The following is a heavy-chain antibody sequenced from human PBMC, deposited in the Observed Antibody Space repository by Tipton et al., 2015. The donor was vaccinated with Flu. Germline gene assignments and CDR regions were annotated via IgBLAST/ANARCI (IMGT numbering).Heavy chain of an antibody. Sequence: SLRLSCAASGFTFSSYSMNWVRQAPGKGLEWVSSIGSSSSYIYYADSVKGRFTISRDNAKNSLYLQMNSLRAEDTAVYYCAREESGGSGPDYWGQGTLVTVSS. V-gene: IGHV3-21*06. CDR3: AREESGGSGPDY. J-gene: IGHJ4*02. CDR1: GFTFSSYS. D-gene: IGHD2-15*01. CDR2: IGSSSSYI.